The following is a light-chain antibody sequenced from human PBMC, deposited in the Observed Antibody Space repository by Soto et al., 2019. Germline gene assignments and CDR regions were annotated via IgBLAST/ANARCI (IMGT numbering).Light chain of an antibody. Sequence: QSVLTQPASVSGSPGQSITISCTGTGSDVGGYNYVSWYQHHPGKAPKLIIYDVSNRPSGVSNRFSGSKSGNTASLTISGLQPEDEADYYCSSYTTSNTRQIVFGTGTRSPS. CDR3: SSYTTSNTRQIV. CDR1: GSDVGGYNY. J-gene: IGLJ1*01. CDR2: DVS. V-gene: IGLV2-14*03.